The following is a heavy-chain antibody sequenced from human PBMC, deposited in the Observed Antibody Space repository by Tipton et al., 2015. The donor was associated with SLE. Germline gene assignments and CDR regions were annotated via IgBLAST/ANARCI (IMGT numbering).Heavy chain of an antibody. CDR2: IYSGGST. CDR1: GFTFSSYA. CDR3: ARDAAFPRSQRGDAFDI. Sequence: SLRLSCAASGFTFSSYAMSWVRQAPGKGLEWVSVIYSGGSTYYADSVKGRFTISRDNSKNTLYLQMNSLRAEDTAVYYCARDAAFPRSQRGDAFDIWGQGTMVTVSS. D-gene: IGHD2/OR15-2a*01. V-gene: IGHV3-23*03. J-gene: IGHJ3*02.